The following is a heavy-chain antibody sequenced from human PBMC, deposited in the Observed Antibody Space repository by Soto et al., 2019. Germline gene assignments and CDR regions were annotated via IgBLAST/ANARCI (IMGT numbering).Heavy chain of an antibody. CDR1: GGSFSGYY. J-gene: IGHJ4*02. CDR3: ARGVHCSGGSCYNPVDY. Sequence: QVQLQQWGVGLLKPSETLSLTCAVYGGSFSGYYWSWIRQPPGKGLEWIGEINHSGSTNYNPSLKSRVTISVDTSKNQFSLKLSSVTAADTAVYYCARGVHCSGGSCYNPVDYWGQGTLVTVSS. D-gene: IGHD2-15*01. V-gene: IGHV4-34*01. CDR2: INHSGST.